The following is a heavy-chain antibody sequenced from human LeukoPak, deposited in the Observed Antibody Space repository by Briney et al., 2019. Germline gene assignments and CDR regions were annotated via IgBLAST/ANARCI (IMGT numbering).Heavy chain of an antibody. CDR1: GITLSNYG. CDR2: IGGSGGGT. CDR3: AKRGVVIRVILVGFHKEAYYFDS. Sequence: GGSLRLSCAVSGITLSNYGMSWVRRAPGKGLEWVAGIGGSGGGTNYADSVKGRFIISRDNAKNTLYLQMSSLRVEDTAVYSCAKRGVVIRVILVGFHKEAYYFDSWGQGALVTVSS. V-gene: IGHV3-23*01. J-gene: IGHJ4*02. D-gene: IGHD3-22*01.